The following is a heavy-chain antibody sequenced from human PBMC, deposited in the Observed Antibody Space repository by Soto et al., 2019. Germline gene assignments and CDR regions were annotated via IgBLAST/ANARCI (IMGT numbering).Heavy chain of an antibody. CDR2: IIPIFGTA. CDR3: ARDFRYNWNYDWFDP. Sequence: SVKVSCKASGGTFSSYAISWVRQAPGQGLEWMGRIIPIFGTANYAQKFQGRVTITADESTSTAYMELSSLRSEDTAVYYCARDFRYNWNYDWFDPWGQGTLVTVSS. J-gene: IGHJ5*02. CDR1: GGTFSSYA. D-gene: IGHD1-7*01. V-gene: IGHV1-69*13.